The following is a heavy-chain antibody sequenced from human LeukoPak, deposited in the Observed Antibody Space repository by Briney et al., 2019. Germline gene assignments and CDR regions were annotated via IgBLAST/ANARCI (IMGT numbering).Heavy chain of an antibody. D-gene: IGHD5-24*01. V-gene: IGHV3-9*01. CDR1: GFDFGNYA. Sequence: GRSLRLSCAASGFDFGNYAIHWARQAPGKGLQWVSGINWSSKMVAYAASVKGRFTISRDNAKNSLYLQMNSLTSEDTAFYFCAKGSLEMATVDFEFWGQGTLVTVSS. J-gene: IGHJ4*02. CDR2: INWSSKMV. CDR3: AKGSLEMATVDFEF.